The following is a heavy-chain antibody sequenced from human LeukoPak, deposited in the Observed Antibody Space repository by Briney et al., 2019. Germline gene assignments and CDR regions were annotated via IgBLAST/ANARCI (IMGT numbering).Heavy chain of an antibody. CDR2: FDPEDGET. CDR3: ARGGRLVYYFDY. D-gene: IGHD6-19*01. CDR1: GYTLTELS. V-gene: IGHV1-24*01. J-gene: IGHJ4*02. Sequence: ASVKVSCKVSGYTLTELSMHWVRQAPGKGLEWMGGFDPEDGETIYAQKFQGRVTITADESTSTAYMELSSLRSEDTAVYYCARGGRLVYYFDYWGQGTLVTVSS.